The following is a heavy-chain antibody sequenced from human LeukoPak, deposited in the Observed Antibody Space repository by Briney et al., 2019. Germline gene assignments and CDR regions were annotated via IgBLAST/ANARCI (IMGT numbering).Heavy chain of an antibody. V-gene: IGHV3-30*18. D-gene: IGHD3-3*01. CDR1: GFTFSSYG. Sequence: HPGRSLRLSCAASGFTFSSYGMHWVRQAPGKGLEWVAVISYDGSNKYYAVSVKGRFTISRDNSKNTLYLQMNSLRAEDTAVYYCANSYYDFWSGPRPSYYYYGMDVWGQGTTVTVSS. CDR3: ANSYYDFWSGPRPSYYYYGMDV. J-gene: IGHJ6*02. CDR2: ISYDGSNK.